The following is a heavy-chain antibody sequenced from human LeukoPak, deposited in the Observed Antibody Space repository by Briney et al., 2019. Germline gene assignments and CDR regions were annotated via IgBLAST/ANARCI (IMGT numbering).Heavy chain of an antibody. CDR3: AKALAFDAFDI. D-gene: IGHD6-6*01. V-gene: IGHV3-21*04. J-gene: IGHJ3*02. Sequence: PGGSLRLSCTASGFIFSTYNMNWVRQAPGKGLEWVSSIGTSGDYIYYADSVQGRFTISRDDAKNSLYLQLNSLRAEDTAVYYCAKALAFDAFDIWGQGTMVTVSS. CDR1: GFIFSTYN. CDR2: IGTSGDYI.